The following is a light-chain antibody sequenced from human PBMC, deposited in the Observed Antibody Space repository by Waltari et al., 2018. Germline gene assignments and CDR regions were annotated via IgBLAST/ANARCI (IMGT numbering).Light chain of an antibody. CDR3: SSYAGNHVV. V-gene: IGLV2-8*01. CDR2: EVS. CDR1: SSDVGGDNF. J-gene: IGLJ2*01. Sequence: QSALTQPPSASGSPGQSVTISCTGTSSDVGGDNFASWYQQHPGKAPKLMIYEVSKRPSGVPDRFSGSKSGNTASLTVSGLQPEDEADYYCSSYAGNHVVFGGGTKLTVL.